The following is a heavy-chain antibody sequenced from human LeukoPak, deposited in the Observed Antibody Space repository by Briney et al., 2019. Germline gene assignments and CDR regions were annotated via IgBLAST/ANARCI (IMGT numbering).Heavy chain of an antibody. V-gene: IGHV3-53*01. Sequence: GGSLRLSCAASGLTVSSNYMSWVRQAPGKGLECVSVIYSGGRTYYADSVKGRFTISRDNSKNTLYLQMNSLRGEDTAVYYCARVPHYHYVMDVWGKGTTVTVS. J-gene: IGHJ6*04. CDR1: GLTVSSNY. CDR3: ARVPHYHYVMDV. CDR2: IYSGGRT.